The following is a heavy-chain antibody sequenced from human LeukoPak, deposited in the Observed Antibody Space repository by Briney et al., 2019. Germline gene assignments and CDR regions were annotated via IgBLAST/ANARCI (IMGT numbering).Heavy chain of an antibody. V-gene: IGHV1-46*01. CDR3: AREYSGSYSLDY. Sequence: GGSLRLSCAASGFTFSSYWMSWVRQAPGQGLEWMGIINPSGGSTSYAQKFQGRVTMTRDTSTSTVYMELSSLRSEDTAVYYCAREYSGSYSLDYWGQGTLVTVSS. J-gene: IGHJ4*02. CDR1: GFTFSSYW. CDR2: INPSGGST. D-gene: IGHD1-26*01.